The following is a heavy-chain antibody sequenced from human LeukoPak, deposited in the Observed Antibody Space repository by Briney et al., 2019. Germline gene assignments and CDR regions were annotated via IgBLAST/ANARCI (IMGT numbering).Heavy chain of an antibody. CDR3: ARPARGFEVDYFDY. V-gene: IGHV5-51*01. D-gene: IGHD3-10*01. CDR1: GYRFTSYW. CDR2: IYPVDSDT. Sequence: GGSLKIYWKGSGYRFTSYWIGWVRQLPGKGLEGMGIIYPVDSDTRYSPSFQGQVTISADKSISTAYLQWSSLKASDTAMYYCARPARGFEVDYFDYWGQGTLVTVSS. J-gene: IGHJ4*02.